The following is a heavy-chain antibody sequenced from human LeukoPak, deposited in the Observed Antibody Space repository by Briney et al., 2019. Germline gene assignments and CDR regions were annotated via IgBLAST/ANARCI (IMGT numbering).Heavy chain of an antibody. Sequence: GGSLRLSCAASGFTSSRYAMNWVRQAPGKGLEWVSTVRSSDGYTYYADSVRGRFTISGDDSMTTVYLQMNSLRAEDTAVYYCANSPTSTATTFYGMDVWGRGTTVTVSS. CDR3: ANSPTSTATTFYGMDV. CDR1: GFTSSRYA. CDR2: VRSSDGYT. D-gene: IGHD1-26*01. V-gene: IGHV3-23*01. J-gene: IGHJ6*02.